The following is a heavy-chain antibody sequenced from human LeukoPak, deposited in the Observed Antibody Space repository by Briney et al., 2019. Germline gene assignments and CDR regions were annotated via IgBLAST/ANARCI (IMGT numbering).Heavy chain of an antibody. D-gene: IGHD4-17*01. CDR1: GGSISSGGYY. CDR2: IYHSGST. J-gene: IGHJ4*02. CDR3: ARDGVIYGDYEGRVGCH. V-gene: IGHV4-30-2*01. Sequence: PSETLSLTCTVSGGSISSGGYYWSWIRQPPGKGLEWIGYIYHSGSTYYNPSLKSRVTISVDRSKNQFSLKLSSVTAADTAVYYCARDGVIYGDYEGRVGCHWGQGTLVTVSS.